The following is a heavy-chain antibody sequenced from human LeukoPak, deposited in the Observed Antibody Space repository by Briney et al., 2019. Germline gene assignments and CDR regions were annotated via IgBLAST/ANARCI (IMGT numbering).Heavy chain of an antibody. CDR1: GFPFSSYW. V-gene: IGHV3-21*01. CDR3: ARDHLDYADFDH. D-gene: IGHD2-2*01. Sequence: KSGGSLRLSCAASGFPFSSYWMHWVRQGPGEGLEWVSSIGRYSNYRNYADSVRGRFTISRDDADNSLYLQMNSLRAEDSAIYYCARDHLDYADFDHWGQGTLVTVSP. CDR2: IGRYSNYR. J-gene: IGHJ4*02.